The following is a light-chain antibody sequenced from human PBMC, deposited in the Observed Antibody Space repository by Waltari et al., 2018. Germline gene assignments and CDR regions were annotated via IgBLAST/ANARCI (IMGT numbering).Light chain of an antibody. V-gene: IGLV2-14*03. CDR2: DVN. CDR1: SSDVGGHDY. J-gene: IGLJ2*01. Sequence: QSALSQPASVSGSPGQSITISCPGASSDVGGHDYVSWYQQHPGKAPKLIIRDVNNRPSGVSNRFSGSKSGNTASLTISGLQAEDEADYYCSSYSTSSSLILFGEGTKVTVL. CDR3: SSYSTSSSLIL.